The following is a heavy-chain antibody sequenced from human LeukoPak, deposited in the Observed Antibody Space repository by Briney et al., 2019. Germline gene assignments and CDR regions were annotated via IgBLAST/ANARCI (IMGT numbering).Heavy chain of an antibody. Sequence: GASLKISCKGSGYSFTNYWIGWVRQMPGKGLEWMGIIYPGDSDTTYSPSFQGQVTTSADKSISAAYLQWSSLKASDTAMYYCARRGNSAYAYWGQGTLVTVSS. CDR3: ARRGNSAYAY. CDR1: GYSFTNYW. CDR2: IYPGDSDT. J-gene: IGHJ4*02. V-gene: IGHV5-51*01. D-gene: IGHD5-12*01.